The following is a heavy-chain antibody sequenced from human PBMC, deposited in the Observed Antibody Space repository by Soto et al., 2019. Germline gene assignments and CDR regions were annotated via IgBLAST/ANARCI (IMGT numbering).Heavy chain of an antibody. J-gene: IGHJ4*02. CDR1: GGTFSSYA. V-gene: IGHV1-69*06. Sequence: SVKVSCKASGGTFSSYAISWVRQAPGQGLEWMGGIIPIFGTADYAQKFQGRVTITADKSTSTAYMELSSLRSEDTAVYYCARSIAAAEPFDYWGQGTLVTVSS. CDR2: IIPIFGTA. CDR3: ARSIAAAEPFDY. D-gene: IGHD6-13*01.